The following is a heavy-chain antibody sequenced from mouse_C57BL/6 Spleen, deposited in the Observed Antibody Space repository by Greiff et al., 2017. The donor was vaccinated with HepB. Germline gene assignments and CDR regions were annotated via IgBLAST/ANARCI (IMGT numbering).Heavy chain of an antibody. D-gene: IGHD1-1*01. CDR2: INPNNGGT. CDR3: ARNYYGSSYRWYFDV. CDR1: GYTFTDYN. V-gene: IGHV1-22*01. Sequence: EVMLVESGPELVKPGASVKMSCKASGYTFTDYNMHWVKQSHGKSLEWIGYINPNNGGTSYNQKFKGKATLTVNKSSSTAYMELRSLTSEDSAVYYCARNYYGSSYRWYFDVWGTGTTVTVSS. J-gene: IGHJ1*03.